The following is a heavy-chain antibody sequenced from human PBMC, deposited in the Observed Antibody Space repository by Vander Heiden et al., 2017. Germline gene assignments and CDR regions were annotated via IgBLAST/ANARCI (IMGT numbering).Heavy chain of an antibody. Sequence: QVQLQESGPGLVRPSETLSLTCPVPGGPVRSDSYYWSWIRQPPGKGLEWIGYIFYSGSTKYNPSLKSRVTISEDTSKNQFSLKLSSVTAADTAVYYCARVTRDYGDRDYFDNWCQGTLVTVSA. CDR2: IFYSGST. V-gene: IGHV4-61*01. CDR1: GGPVRSDSYY. D-gene: IGHD4-17*01. CDR3: ARVTRDYGDRDYFDN. J-gene: IGHJ4*02.